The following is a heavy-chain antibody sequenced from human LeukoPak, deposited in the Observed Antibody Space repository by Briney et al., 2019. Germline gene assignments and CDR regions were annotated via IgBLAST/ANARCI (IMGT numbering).Heavy chain of an antibody. J-gene: IGHJ6*03. CDR1: GFTSDEYA. V-gene: IGHV3-9*02. CDR2: ISWTSGGI. CDR3: AKWREVVITMVRGVIQSPPMDV. D-gene: IGHD3-10*01. Sequence: PLRSLRPSCAASGFTSDEYAMHSGREAPGEGVGWVSGISWTSGGIAYADSVKGRFTIPRDNSKNRMYLQMNSLRPQDPAVFYCAKWREVVITMVRGVIQSPPMDVWGKGTTVSVSS.